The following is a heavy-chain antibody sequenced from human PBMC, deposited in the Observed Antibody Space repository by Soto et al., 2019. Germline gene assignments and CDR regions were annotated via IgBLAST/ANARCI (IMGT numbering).Heavy chain of an antibody. V-gene: IGHV5-51*01. CDR3: AKSEVLEI. J-gene: IGHJ3*02. CDR2: VYPGDAET. CDR1: GYNFSRQW. Sequence: ESLTIPGTCAGYNFSRQWIAWVRQKPGKGLEWMGIVYPGDAETRYSPSFQGQVTMSADKSIDTAYLQWSSLKASDTAIYYCAKSEVLEIWGQGTMVTVSS.